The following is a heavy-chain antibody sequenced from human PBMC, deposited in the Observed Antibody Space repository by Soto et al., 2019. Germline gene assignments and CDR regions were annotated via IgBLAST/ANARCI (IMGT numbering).Heavy chain of an antibody. Sequence: QVQLVQSGAEVKKPGASVKVSCKASGYTFTGYYMHWVRQAPGQGLEWMGWINPNSGGTNYAQKFQGWVTMTRDTSISTAYMELSRLRSDDTAVYYCARDRGGSYYSGWFDPWGQGTLFTVSS. V-gene: IGHV1-2*04. J-gene: IGHJ5*02. CDR1: GYTFTGYY. D-gene: IGHD1-26*01. CDR3: ARDRGGSYYSGWFDP. CDR2: INPNSGGT.